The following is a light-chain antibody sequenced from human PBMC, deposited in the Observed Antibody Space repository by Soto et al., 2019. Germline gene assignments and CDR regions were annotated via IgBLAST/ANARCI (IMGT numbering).Light chain of an antibody. J-gene: IGKJ5*01. CDR1: RDIGKY. CDR2: DAS. CDR3: QQYENLPIT. Sequence: DLQMTQSPSSLSASIGDRVTITCQASRDIGKYLNWYQQKPGKAPKLLIYDASTLEAGVPSRFSGRGSGTDFTFIITRLQPEDIATYYCQQYENLPITFGQGTRLEIK. V-gene: IGKV1-33*01.